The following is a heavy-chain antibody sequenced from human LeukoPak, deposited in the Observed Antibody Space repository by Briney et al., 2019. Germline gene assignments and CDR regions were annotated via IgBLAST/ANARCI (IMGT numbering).Heavy chain of an antibody. CDR3: ARVVDYGSGRLPSWFDP. CDR2: MFHSGST. CDR1: GYSISSGYY. V-gene: IGHV4-38-2*02. Sequence: EPSETLSLTCTVSGYSISSGYYWGWIRQPPGKGLEWIGSMFHSGSTYYNPSLKSRVTMSVDTSKNQFSLKLSSVTAADTAVYYCARVVDYGSGRLPSWFDPWGQGTLVTVSS. D-gene: IGHD3-10*01. J-gene: IGHJ5*02.